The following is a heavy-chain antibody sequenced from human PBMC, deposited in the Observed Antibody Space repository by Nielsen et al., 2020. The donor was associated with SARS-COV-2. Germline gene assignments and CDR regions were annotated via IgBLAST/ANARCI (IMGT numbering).Heavy chain of an antibody. CDR2: INPNSGGT. CDR1: GYTFTGYY. J-gene: IGHJ4*02. Sequence: ASLKVSCNASGYTFTGYYMHWVRQAPGQGLEWMGWINPNSGGTNYAQKFQGRVTMTRDTSISTAYMELSRLRSDDTAVYYCASYGDYETVRDYWGQGTLVTVSS. D-gene: IGHD4-17*01. V-gene: IGHV1-2*02. CDR3: ASYGDYETVRDY.